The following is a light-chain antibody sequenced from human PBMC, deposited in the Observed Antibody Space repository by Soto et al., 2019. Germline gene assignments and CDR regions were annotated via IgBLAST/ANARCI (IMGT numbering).Light chain of an antibody. V-gene: IGKV3-11*01. J-gene: IGKJ4*01. CDR1: PSVSSY. CDR2: DAY. CDR3: QQRSNWLT. Sequence: EIVLTQSPATLSLSPGERATLSCRASPSVSSYLAWYQQKPGQAPRLLIYDAYNRATGIPARFSGSGSGTDFTLTISSLEPEDFAVYYCQQRSNWLTFGGGTKVEIK.